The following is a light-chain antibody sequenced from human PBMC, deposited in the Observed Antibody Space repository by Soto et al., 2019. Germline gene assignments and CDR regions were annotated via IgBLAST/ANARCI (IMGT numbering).Light chain of an antibody. CDR2: SAS. Sequence: DIQMTQSPSSVSAAVGDRVTITCRARQNIDNWLAWYQQKPGKAPHLLIYSASTLQNGVPSRFSGSGSGTDFTLTISSLQPEDFATYYCQQCNSFPINFGQGTRLEIK. CDR1: QNIDNW. V-gene: IGKV1-12*01. CDR3: QQCNSFPIN. J-gene: IGKJ5*01.